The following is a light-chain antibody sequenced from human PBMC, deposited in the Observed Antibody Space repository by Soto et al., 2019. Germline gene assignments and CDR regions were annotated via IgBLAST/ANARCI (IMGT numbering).Light chain of an antibody. CDR2: EVN. CDR1: SSDVGSYNL. Sequence: QSALTQPTSVSGSAGQSITISCTGTSSDVGSYNLVSWYQQHPGKAPKLMIYEVNNRPSGVSNRFSGSKSGNTASLTISGLQAEDEADYYCSSFTSSSTYVFGTGTKVTV. V-gene: IGLV2-14*02. CDR3: SSFTSSSTYV. J-gene: IGLJ1*01.